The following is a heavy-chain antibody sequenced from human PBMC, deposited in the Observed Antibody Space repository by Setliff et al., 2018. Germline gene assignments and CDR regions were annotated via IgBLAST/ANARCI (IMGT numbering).Heavy chain of an antibody. Sequence: GESLTISCITSGFNFGDYGMNWVRQAPGKGLEWVSYISSSSSTIYYADSVKGRFTISRDNAKNSLYLQMNSLRAEDTAVYYYARVEGVPAPYYMDVWGKGTTVTVSS. CDR1: GFNFGDYG. CDR2: ISSSSSTI. CDR3: ARVEGVPAPYYMDV. D-gene: IGHD2-2*01. J-gene: IGHJ6*03. V-gene: IGHV3-48*01.